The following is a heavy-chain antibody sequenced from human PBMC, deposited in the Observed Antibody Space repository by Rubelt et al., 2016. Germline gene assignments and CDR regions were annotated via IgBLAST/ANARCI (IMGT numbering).Heavy chain of an antibody. D-gene: IGHD6-19*01. CDR2: INHSGST. CDR3: AREVAVAGNFDY. Sequence: QVQLQESGPGLVKPSGTLSLTCAVSGGSISSSNWWSWVRQPPGKGLEWIGEINHSGSTNYNPSLKSRVTISVDTSKNQFSLKLSSVTAADTAVYYCAREVAVAGNFDYWGQGTLVTVSS. J-gene: IGHJ4*02. V-gene: IGHV4-4*02. CDR1: GGSISSSNW.